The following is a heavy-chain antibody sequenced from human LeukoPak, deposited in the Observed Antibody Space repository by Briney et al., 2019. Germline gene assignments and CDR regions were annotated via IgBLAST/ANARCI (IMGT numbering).Heavy chain of an antibody. Sequence: SETLSLTCAVYGASFSGYYWSWIRQPPGKGLEWIGYIYNSGSTNYNPSLKSRVTISVDTSKNQFSLKLTSVTAADTAVHYCARAPEYGLYYFDYWGQGTLVTVSS. V-gene: IGHV4-59*01. CDR2: IYNSGST. J-gene: IGHJ4*02. CDR3: ARAPEYGLYYFDY. D-gene: IGHD1-14*01. CDR1: GASFSGYY.